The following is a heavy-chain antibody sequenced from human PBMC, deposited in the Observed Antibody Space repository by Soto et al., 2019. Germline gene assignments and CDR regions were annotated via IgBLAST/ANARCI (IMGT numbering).Heavy chain of an antibody. CDR3: AKGYGWDYLDY. CDR1: GFTFGSYG. V-gene: IGHV3-23*01. J-gene: IGHJ4*02. Sequence: EVQLLQSGGGLVLPGGSLRLSCEASGFTFGSYGMTWVRQGPGKGLEWVSLIGADGGTTYTAEAVKGRFTIARDNSRNSLYLQMDNLRVEDTAGYYCAKGYGWDYLDYWGQGALVTVSP. CDR2: IGADGGTT. D-gene: IGHD4-17*01.